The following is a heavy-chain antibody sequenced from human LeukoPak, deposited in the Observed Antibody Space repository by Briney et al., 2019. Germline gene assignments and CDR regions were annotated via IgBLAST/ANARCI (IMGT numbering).Heavy chain of an antibody. Sequence: PGRSLRLSCAASGFTFNTYNMNWVRQAPGKGLEWFSSISSSSSSYIYYADSVKGRFTISRDNAKISLYLQMNSLRAEDTAFYYSERTAYDILTGYYSGGGPFDYWGQGTLVTVSS. J-gene: IGHJ4*02. D-gene: IGHD3-9*01. CDR1: GFTFNTYN. V-gene: IGHV3-21*04. CDR2: ISSSSSSYI. CDR3: ERTAYDILTGYYSGGGPFDY.